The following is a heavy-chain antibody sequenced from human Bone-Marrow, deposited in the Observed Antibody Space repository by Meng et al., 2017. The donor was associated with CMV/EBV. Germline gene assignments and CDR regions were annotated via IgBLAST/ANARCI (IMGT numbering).Heavy chain of an antibody. D-gene: IGHD3-22*01. J-gene: IGHJ4*02. CDR3: TTDPRGYYYDSSGYYRFDY. V-gene: IGHV3-11*01. CDR2: ISSTGGTI. CDR1: GLTFSDNF. Sequence: GESLKISCTASGLTFSDNFITWIRQAPGKGLEWVSYISSTGGTIYYADSVKGRFTVSRDNARNSLYLQMNSLRVEDTAVYYCTTDPRGYYYDSSGYYRFDYWGQGTLVTVSS.